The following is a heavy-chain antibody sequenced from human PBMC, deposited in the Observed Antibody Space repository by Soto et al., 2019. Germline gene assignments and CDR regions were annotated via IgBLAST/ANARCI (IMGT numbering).Heavy chain of an antibody. CDR3: ARAPSYYYDSSGFWPIDY. D-gene: IGHD3-22*01. CDR2: INPNSGGT. V-gene: IGHV1-2*02. J-gene: IGHJ4*02. CDR1: GFTFTGHY. Sequence: ASVKVSCKASGFTFTGHYIHWVRQAPGQGLEWMGWINPNSGGTSYAQKLQGRVTMTTDTSTSTAYMELRSLRSDDTAVYYCARAPSYYYDSSGFWPIDYWGQGTLVTVSS.